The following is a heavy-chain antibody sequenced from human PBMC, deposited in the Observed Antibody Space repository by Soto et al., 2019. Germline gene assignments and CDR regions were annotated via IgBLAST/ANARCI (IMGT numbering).Heavy chain of an antibody. V-gene: IGHV4-30-4*01. J-gene: IGHJ6*02. D-gene: IGHD4-17*01. Sequence: QVQLQESGPGLVRPSQTLSLTCTVSGGSISSDHYHWTWIRQTPGKGLEWIGYIHYSGSVYYNPSLQSRVTMSGDTSKNLFSLKLCSVTAADTAVYFCVREDDGGDRDYYGLDVWGQGTTVTVSS. CDR1: GGSISSDHYH. CDR2: IHYSGSV. CDR3: VREDDGGDRDYYGLDV.